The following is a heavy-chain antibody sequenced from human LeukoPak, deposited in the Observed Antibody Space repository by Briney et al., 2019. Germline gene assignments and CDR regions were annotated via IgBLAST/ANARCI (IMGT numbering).Heavy chain of an antibody. V-gene: IGHV3-30*18. D-gene: IGHD7-27*01. CDR1: GFTFSTYG. CDR2: ASYDGSNK. J-gene: IGHJ4*02. Sequence: GGSLRLSCAASGFTFSTYGMHWVRQAPGEGLEWVAVASYDGSNKYYADSVKGRFTISRDNPKNTLYLQMNSLRAEDTAVYYCAKDWGNWGYGYYFDHWGQGTLVTVSS. CDR3: AKDWGNWGYGYYFDH.